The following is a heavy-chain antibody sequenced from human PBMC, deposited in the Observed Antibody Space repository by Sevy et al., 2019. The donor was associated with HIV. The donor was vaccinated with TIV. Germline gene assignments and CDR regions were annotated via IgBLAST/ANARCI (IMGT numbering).Heavy chain of an antibody. D-gene: IGHD3-10*01. CDR2: IGYDGSDK. Sequence: GGSLRLSCIASGFTFRNYGIHWVRQAPGKGLDWVAVIGYDGSDKYYADSVKGRFTISRDNSKNTLYLQMNSLRAEDTAVYYCARRGNYYGDAFDFWGQGTVVTVSS. CDR3: ARRGNYYGDAFDF. CDR1: GFTFRNYG. J-gene: IGHJ3*01. V-gene: IGHV3-33*08.